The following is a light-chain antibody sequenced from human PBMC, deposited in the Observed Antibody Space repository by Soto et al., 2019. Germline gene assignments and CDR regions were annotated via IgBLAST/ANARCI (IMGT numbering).Light chain of an antibody. CDR3: QPLNSYPLT. Sequence: IQLTQSPSSLSASVGDRVTITCRASQGISSYLAWYQQKPGKAPKLLIYAASTLQSGVPSRFSDSGSGTDFTLTISSLQPEDFATYYCQPLNSYPLTFGGGTKVEIK. V-gene: IGKV1-9*01. CDR1: QGISSY. CDR2: AAS. J-gene: IGKJ4*01.